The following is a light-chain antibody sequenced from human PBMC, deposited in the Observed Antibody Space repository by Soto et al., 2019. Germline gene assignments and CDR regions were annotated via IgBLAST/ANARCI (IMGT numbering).Light chain of an antibody. CDR3: QQYNSSPLP. CDR1: QSISNW. V-gene: IGKV1-5*01. J-gene: IGKJ4*01. Sequence: DIQMTQSPSTLSASLGDRVTITCRANQSISNWLAWYQQIPGKAPKLLISDASSLQSGVPSRFSGSGSGTEFTLTISSLQPDDFATFYCQQYNSSPLPFGGGTKVEIK. CDR2: DAS.